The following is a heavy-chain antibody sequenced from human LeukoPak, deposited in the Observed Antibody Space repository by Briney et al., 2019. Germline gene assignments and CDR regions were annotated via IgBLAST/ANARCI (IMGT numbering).Heavy chain of an antibody. CDR2: TYYRSKWYN. CDR1: GDSVSSNSAA. CDR3: ARALFYCSSTGCYPGYSGYVPTLDY. D-gene: IGHD2-2*01. V-gene: IGHV6-1*01. Sequence: SQTLSLTCAISGDSVSSNSAAWNWIRQSPSRGLEWLGRTYYRSKWYNDYAVSVKSRITINPDTSKNQFSLQLNSVTPEDTAVYYCARALFYCSSTGCYPGYSGYVPTLDYWGQGTLVTVSS. J-gene: IGHJ4*02.